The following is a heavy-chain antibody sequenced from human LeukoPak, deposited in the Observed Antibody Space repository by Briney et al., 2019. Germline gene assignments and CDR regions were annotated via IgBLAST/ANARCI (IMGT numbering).Heavy chain of an antibody. CDR2: ISRSGSTK. V-gene: IGHV3-11*04. D-gene: IGHD3-16*02. CDR3: AVFGGVIATDY. Sequence: GGSLRLSCAASGFTFSDYNMRWIRQAPGKGLEWVSSISRSGSTKYYADSVKGRFTISRDNAKNSLYLQMNSLRAEDTAVYYCAVFGGVIATDYWGQGTLVTVSS. J-gene: IGHJ4*02. CDR1: GFTFSDYN.